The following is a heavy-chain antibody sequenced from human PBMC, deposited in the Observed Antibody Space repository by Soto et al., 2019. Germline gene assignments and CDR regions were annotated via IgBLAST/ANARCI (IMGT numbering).Heavy chain of an antibody. CDR3: VRDRYSSSGWFDP. CDR2: TYYRSRVFS. CDR1: GESVSSYSAA. Sequence: SQTLSFTWAISGESVSSYSAAWNWIRQSPSGGLEWLGRTYYRSRVFSDYAESVKSRIIINPDTSKNQFSLQLKSVTHEDTAVYYRVRDRYSSSGWFDPWRQGTPVTVSS. J-gene: IGHJ5*02. V-gene: IGHV6-1*01. D-gene: IGHD3-10*01.